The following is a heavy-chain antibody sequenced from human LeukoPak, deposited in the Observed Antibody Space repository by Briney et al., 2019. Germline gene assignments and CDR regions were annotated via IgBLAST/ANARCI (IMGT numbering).Heavy chain of an antibody. V-gene: IGHV5-51*01. Sequence: GESLKISCKGSGYSFTSYWIGWVRQMPGKGLEWMGIIYPADSDTTYSPSFQGQVTISVDKSISTAYLQWSSLKASDTAMYYCARHRRESIIGTASSRGFDSWGQGTLVTVSS. CDR2: IYPADSDT. CDR1: GYSFTSYW. CDR3: ARHRRESIIGTASSRGFDS. D-gene: IGHD3-10*01. J-gene: IGHJ4*02.